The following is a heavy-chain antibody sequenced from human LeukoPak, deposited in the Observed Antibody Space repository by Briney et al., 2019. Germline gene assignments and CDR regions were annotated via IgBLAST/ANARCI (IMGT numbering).Heavy chain of an antibody. CDR3: ARAIWHMSHWNYFDS. D-gene: IGHD1-1*01. V-gene: IGHV4-31*03. CDR1: GGSISSGSYY. CDR2: IHHSGHT. Sequence: NTSQTLSLTCTVSGGSISSGSYYWTWIRQRPGEGLEWIAYIHHSGHTYHNPSLKSRLIISVDTSSNQFSLKLTSVIAADTAVYFCARAIWHMSHWNYFDSWGQGALVTVSS. J-gene: IGHJ4*02.